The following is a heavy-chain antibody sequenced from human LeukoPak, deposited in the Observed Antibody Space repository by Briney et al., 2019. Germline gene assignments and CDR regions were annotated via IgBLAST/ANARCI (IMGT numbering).Heavy chain of an antibody. CDR2: IYYSGST. V-gene: IGHV4-59*11. CDR1: GGSISSHY. J-gene: IGHJ5*02. CDR3: AREASYDSSGYYPLGRTWFDP. D-gene: IGHD3-22*01. Sequence: TSETLSLTCTVSGGSISSHYWSWLRQPPGKGLEWIGYIYYSGSTNYNPSLKSRVTISVDTSKNQFSLKLSSVTAADTAVYYCAREASYDSSGYYPLGRTWFDPWGQGTLVTVSS.